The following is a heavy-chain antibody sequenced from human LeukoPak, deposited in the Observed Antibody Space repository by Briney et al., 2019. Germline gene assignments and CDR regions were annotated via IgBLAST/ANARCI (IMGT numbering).Heavy chain of an antibody. CDR2: IYYSGST. V-gene: IGHV4-39*01. CDR1: GGSISSSSYY. J-gene: IGHJ4*02. CDR3: ARHHPSGSYQYYFDH. D-gene: IGHD1-26*01. Sequence: SETLSLTCTVSGGSISSSSYYWGWIRQPPGKGLEWIGSIYYSGSTYYNPSLKSRVTISVDTSKNQFSLKLSSVTAADTAVYYCARHHPSGSYQYYFDHWGQGTLVTVSS.